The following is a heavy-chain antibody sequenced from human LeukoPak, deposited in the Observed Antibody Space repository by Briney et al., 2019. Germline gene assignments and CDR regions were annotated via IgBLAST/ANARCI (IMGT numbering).Heavy chain of an antibody. CDR3: ASNIVVVPAALYKARYWFDP. CDR1: GFTFSSYA. CDR2: ISGSGGST. Sequence: GGSLRLSCAASGFTFSSYAMSWVRQAPGKGLEWVSAISGSGGSTYYADSVKGRFTISRDNSKNTLYLQMNSLRAEDTAVYYCASNIVVVPAALYKARYWFDPWGQGTLVTVSS. J-gene: IGHJ5*02. V-gene: IGHV3-23*01. D-gene: IGHD2-2*01.